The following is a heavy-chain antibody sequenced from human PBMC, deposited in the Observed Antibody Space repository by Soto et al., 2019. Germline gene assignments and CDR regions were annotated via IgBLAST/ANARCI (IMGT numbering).Heavy chain of an antibody. Sequence: PGGSLRLSCAASEFTFSNYAMHWVRQAPGKGLQWLAVISYDGNNKYYADSVEGRFTISRDNSKNTVYLQMNSLRAEDTAVYYCAKDISSGGVDYWGQGTLVTVSS. CDR1: EFTFSNYA. CDR3: AKDISSGGVDY. CDR2: ISYDGNNK. D-gene: IGHD6-19*01. J-gene: IGHJ4*02. V-gene: IGHV3-30*18.